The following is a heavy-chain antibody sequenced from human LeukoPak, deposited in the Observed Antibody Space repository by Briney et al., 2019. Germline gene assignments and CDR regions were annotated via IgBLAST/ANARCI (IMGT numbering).Heavy chain of an antibody. J-gene: IGHJ6*03. V-gene: IGHV3-21*01. D-gene: IGHD6-25*01. CDR3: ARDGSGFYLYYYMDV. CDR2: ISTVSTYK. CDR1: GFTFTDYS. Sequence: GGSLRLSCAASGFTFTDYSMTWVRQAPGKGLEWVSSISTVSTYKFYSDSVKGRFTISRDNAKNILYLQMSSLSAEDAAVYYCARDGSGFYLYYYMDVWGRGTPVTVSS.